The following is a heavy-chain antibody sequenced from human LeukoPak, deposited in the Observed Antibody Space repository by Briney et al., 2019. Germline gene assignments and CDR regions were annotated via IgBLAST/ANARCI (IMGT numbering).Heavy chain of an antibody. CDR1: GGSISSYY. CDR3: ARADFWSGYYNYFDY. D-gene: IGHD3-3*01. V-gene: IGHV4-59*01. CDR2: IYYSGST. Sequence: SETLSLACTVSGGSISSYYWSWIRQPPGKGLEWIGYIYYSGSTNYNPSLKSRATISVDTSKNQFSLKLSSVTAADTAVYYCARADFWSGYYNYFDYWGQGTLVTVSS. J-gene: IGHJ4*02.